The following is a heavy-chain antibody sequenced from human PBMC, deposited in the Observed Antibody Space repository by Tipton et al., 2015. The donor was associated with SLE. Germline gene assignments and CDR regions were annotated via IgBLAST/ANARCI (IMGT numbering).Heavy chain of an antibody. CDR3: IRQVRYSYGSLDY. J-gene: IGHJ4*02. Sequence: LSLTCAASGFTFSGSGMHWVRQASGKGLEWVGRIRSKANSYATAYAGSVKGRFTISRDDSKNTAYLQMNSLKTEDTAVYYCIRQVRYSYGSLDYWGQGNLVTVSS. CDR2: IRSKANSYAT. D-gene: IGHD5-18*01. V-gene: IGHV3-73*01. CDR1: GFTFSGSG.